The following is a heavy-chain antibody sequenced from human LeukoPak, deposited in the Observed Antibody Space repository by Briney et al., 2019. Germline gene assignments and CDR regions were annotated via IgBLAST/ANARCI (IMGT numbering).Heavy chain of an antibody. V-gene: IGHV4-34*01. J-gene: IGHJ4*02. D-gene: IGHD2-21*02. Sequence: PSETLSLTCAVYGGSFSTYYCSWIRQPPGKGLEWVGEINHSGNTNYNPSLKSRVTISVDTSKNQFSLKLSSVTAADAAVYYCARGGFYCGGDCYVDYWGQGTLVTVSS. CDR1: GGSFSTYY. CDR2: INHSGNT. CDR3: ARGGFYCGGDCYVDY.